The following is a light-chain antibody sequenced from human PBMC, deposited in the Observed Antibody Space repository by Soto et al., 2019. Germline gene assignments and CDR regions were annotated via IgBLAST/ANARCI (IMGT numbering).Light chain of an antibody. J-gene: IGKJ5*01. Sequence: EIVMTQSPVTLSVSPGERVTLSCRASQSVSSNLAWYQQKSGQAPRLLIYGASTRVTGIPARFSGSGSGTEFTLTISSLRSEDFAIYYCQQYNNWPPVTFGQGTRLEIK. CDR3: QQYNNWPPVT. V-gene: IGKV3-15*01. CDR2: GAS. CDR1: QSVSSN.